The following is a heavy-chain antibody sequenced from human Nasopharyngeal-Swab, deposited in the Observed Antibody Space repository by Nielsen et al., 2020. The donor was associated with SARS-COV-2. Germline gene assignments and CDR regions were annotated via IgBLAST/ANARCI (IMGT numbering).Heavy chain of an antibody. V-gene: IGHV3-30*18. J-gene: IGHJ6*02. CDR3: AKGGYSGYDPLGMDV. D-gene: IGHD5-12*01. Sequence: VRQMPGKGLEWVAVISYDGSNKYYADSVKGRFTISRDNSKNTLYLQMNSLRAEDTAVYYCAKGGYSGYDPLGMDVWGQGTTVT. CDR2: ISYDGSNK.